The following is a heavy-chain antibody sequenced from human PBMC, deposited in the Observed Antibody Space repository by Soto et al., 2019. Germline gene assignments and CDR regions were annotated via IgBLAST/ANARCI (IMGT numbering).Heavy chain of an antibody. Sequence: GGSLRLSCGASGFMFSSYGMSWVRQAPGKGLEWVSTVGDSGAITHYADSVKGRYTISRDNSKNMVYLQMNSLRAEDTAVYYCAKRELVGATRFFDYWGQGALVTVSS. V-gene: IGHV3-23*01. J-gene: IGHJ4*02. CDR1: GFMFSSYG. CDR2: VGDSGAIT. D-gene: IGHD2-15*01. CDR3: AKRELVGATRFFDY.